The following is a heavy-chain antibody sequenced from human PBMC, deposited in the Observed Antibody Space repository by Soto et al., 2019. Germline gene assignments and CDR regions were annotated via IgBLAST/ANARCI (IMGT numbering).Heavy chain of an antibody. V-gene: IGHV4-59*01. J-gene: IGHJ4*02. CDR1: GASIDNYY. CDR3: ARENSGSPGDY. Sequence: SETLSLTCTVSGASIDNYYWSWIRQPPGEGLEWIAYVYHNGNTNYNPSLKSRITISLHTSKNQFSLKLNSVTAADTAMYYCARENSGSPGDYWGQGILVTVSS. D-gene: IGHD3-10*01. CDR2: VYHNGNT.